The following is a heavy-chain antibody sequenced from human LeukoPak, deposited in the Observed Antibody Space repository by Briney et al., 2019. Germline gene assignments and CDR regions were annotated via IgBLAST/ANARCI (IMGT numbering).Heavy chain of an antibody. CDR2: INSDGSSQ. CDR3: AKGGATVIDY. D-gene: IGHD4-17*01. V-gene: IGHV3-74*01. CDR1: GFTFSNYW. Sequence: GGSLRLSCAASGFTFSNYWMHWVREAPGKGLVWVSRINSDGSSQTSADSVKGRFTISRDNAKNTLYLQMNSLRAEDTAVYYCAKGGATVIDYWGQGTLVTVSS. J-gene: IGHJ4*02.